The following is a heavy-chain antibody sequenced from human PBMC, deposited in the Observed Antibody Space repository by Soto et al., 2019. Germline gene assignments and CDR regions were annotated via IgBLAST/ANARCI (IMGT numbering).Heavy chain of an antibody. Sequence: QVQLVESGGGVVQPGRSLRLSCAASGFTFSSYGMHWVRQAPGKGLEWVAVIWYDGSNKYYADSVKGRFTISRDNSKNTLYLQMNSLRAEDTAVYYCASGSYDSRQYGMDVWGQGTTVTVSS. CDR3: ASGSYDSRQYGMDV. J-gene: IGHJ6*02. CDR2: IWYDGSNK. D-gene: IGHD3-22*01. CDR1: GFTFSSYG. V-gene: IGHV3-33*01.